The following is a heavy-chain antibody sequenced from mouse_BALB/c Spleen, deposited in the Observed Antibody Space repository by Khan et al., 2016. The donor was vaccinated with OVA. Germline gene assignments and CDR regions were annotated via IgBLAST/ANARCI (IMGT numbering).Heavy chain of an antibody. D-gene: IGHD2-4*01. CDR1: GFSLTSYC. Sequence: QVQLKQSGPGLVAPSPSLSITCTVSGFSLTSYCVHWVRQPPGKGLEWLVVIWRDGKKTYNSTLISSLAISKDNSTRQVFLKMNSRQTDDTAMYYCARNTGMSTTGLDYWGQGTSVTVSS. V-gene: IGHV2-6*02. J-gene: IGHJ4*01. CDR2: IWRDGKK. CDR3: ARNTGMSTTGLDY.